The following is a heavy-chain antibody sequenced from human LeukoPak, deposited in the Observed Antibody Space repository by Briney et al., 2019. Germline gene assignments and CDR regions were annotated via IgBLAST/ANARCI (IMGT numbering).Heavy chain of an antibody. J-gene: IGHJ3*02. D-gene: IGHD3-22*01. CDR3: ARNLDTFYYDTSGGAFDI. V-gene: IGHV4-31*03. CDR2: IYYSGSP. Sequence: SQTVSLTCTVSGGSINSGGYYWNWIRQLPGKGLEWIGYIYYSGSPYYNPALKSRLTISIDTSKNRFSLRLSSVTAADTAVYYCARNLDTFYYDTSGGAFDIWGQGTMVTVSS. CDR1: GGSINSGGYY.